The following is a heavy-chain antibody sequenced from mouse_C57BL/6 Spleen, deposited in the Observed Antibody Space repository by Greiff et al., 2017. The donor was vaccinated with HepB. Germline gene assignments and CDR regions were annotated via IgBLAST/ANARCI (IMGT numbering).Heavy chain of an antibody. CDR1: GYAFSSSW. J-gene: IGHJ2*01. CDR2: IYPGDGDT. D-gene: IGHD3-2*02. Sequence: VKLQESGPELVKPGASVKISCKASGYAFSSSWMNWVKQRPGKGLEWIGRIYPGDGDTNYNGKFKGKATLTADKSSSTAYMQLSSLTSEDSAVYFCARQLRLRPLDYWGQGTTLTVSS. V-gene: IGHV1-82*01. CDR3: ARQLRLRPLDY.